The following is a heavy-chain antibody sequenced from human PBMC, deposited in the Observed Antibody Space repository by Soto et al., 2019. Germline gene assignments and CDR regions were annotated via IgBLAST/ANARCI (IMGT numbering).Heavy chain of an antibody. CDR1: GYTFTSYY. J-gene: IGHJ4*02. Sequence: QVQLVQSGAEVKKPGASVKVSCKASGYTFTSYYMHWVRQAPGQGLEWMGIINPSGGSTSYAQKFQGRVTMTRDTSTSTVYMELSSLRSEDTAVYYCARASSPVYYDSSGYILYWGQGTLVTVSS. D-gene: IGHD3-22*01. CDR2: INPSGGST. V-gene: IGHV1-46*01. CDR3: ARASSPVYYDSSGYILY.